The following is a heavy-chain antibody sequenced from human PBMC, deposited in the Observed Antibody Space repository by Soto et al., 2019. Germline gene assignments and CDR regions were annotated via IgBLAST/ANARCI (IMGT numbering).Heavy chain of an antibody. D-gene: IGHD2-21*02. Sequence: QVQLQESGPGLVKPSQTLSLTCTVSGGSISSGDYYWSWIRQPPGKGLEWIGYIYYSGSTYYNPSLERRVTISVATSKTQSSLKLSSVTAADTAVYYCARDCQNGGNFVGGFDYWGQGTLVTVSS. CDR3: ARDCQNGGNFVGGFDY. CDR1: GGSISSGDYY. CDR2: IYYSGST. V-gene: IGHV4-30-4*01. J-gene: IGHJ4*02.